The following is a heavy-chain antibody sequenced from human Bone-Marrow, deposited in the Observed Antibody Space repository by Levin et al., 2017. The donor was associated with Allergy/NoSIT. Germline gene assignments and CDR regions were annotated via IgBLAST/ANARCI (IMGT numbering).Heavy chain of an antibody. V-gene: IGHV3-48*02. Sequence: PSETLSLTCAASGFTFGSYDMNWVRQAPGRGLEWLSYICSSSRTIYYRDSVKGRFTISRDNAKNFLDLQMTGLRDEDKAIYYCARHTLDDYQLIDVWGQGTTVTVAS. D-gene: IGHD2-2*01. CDR2: ICSSSRTI. J-gene: IGHJ6*02. CDR1: GFTFGSYD. CDR3: ARHTLDDYQLIDV.